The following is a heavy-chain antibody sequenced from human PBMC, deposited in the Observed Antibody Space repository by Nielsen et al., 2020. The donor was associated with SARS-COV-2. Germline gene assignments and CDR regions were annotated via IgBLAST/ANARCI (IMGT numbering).Heavy chain of an antibody. CDR2: ISYSGST. V-gene: IGHV4-59*01. D-gene: IGHD3-10*01. CDR1: GFTFSNAW. Sequence: ESLKISCAASGFTFSNAWMSWVRQAPGKGLEWIGYISYSGSTNYNPSLKSRITISVDTSKNQFSLKLSSVTAADTAVYYCARDGFGGPIDYWGQGALVTVSS. J-gene: IGHJ4*02. CDR3: ARDGFGGPIDY.